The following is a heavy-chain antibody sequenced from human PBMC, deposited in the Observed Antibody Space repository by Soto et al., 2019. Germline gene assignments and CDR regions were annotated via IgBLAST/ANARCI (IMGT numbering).Heavy chain of an antibody. CDR1: GGSISTSHY. V-gene: IGHV4-39*01. CDR2: VFSSGSP. Sequence: QLHLQESGPRLVKYSETLSLTCTVSGGSISTSHYWGWVRQPPGKGLEWIGSVFSSGSPYYSPSFKGRITLSVDTSKNQFSLTVRSVTATDTAVYFCARHYTTGAFFDFWGPGNLVTVSS. D-gene: IGHD2-2*02. CDR3: ARHYTTGAFFDF. J-gene: IGHJ4*02.